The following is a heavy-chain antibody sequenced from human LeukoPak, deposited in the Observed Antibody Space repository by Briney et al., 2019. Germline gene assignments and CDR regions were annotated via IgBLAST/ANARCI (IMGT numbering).Heavy chain of an antibody. CDR3: ARERGDYDSRYLPDY. V-gene: IGHV5-51*01. CDR2: IYPGDSDT. Sequence: GESLKISCKGSGYSFTSYWIGWVRQMPGKGLEWMGIIYPGDSDTRYSPSFQGQVTISADKSISTAYLQWSSLKASDTAIYYCARERGDYDSRYLPDYWGQGTLVTVSS. J-gene: IGHJ4*02. D-gene: IGHD5-12*01. CDR1: GYSFTSYW.